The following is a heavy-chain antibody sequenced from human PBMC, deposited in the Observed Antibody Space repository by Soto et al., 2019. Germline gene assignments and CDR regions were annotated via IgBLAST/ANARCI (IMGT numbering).Heavy chain of an antibody. CDR1: GASISSYY. J-gene: IGHJ4*02. Sequence: SETLSLTCIVSGASISSYYWSWIRQPPGKGLEWIAYIYNSGTTNYNPSLKSRVTISLDTSKNQFSLKLNSVTAADSAVYYCARGRRPSDYRGFDYWGRGTLVTVS. CDR2: IYNSGTT. CDR3: ARGRRPSDYRGFDY. D-gene: IGHD4-17*01. V-gene: IGHV4-59*01.